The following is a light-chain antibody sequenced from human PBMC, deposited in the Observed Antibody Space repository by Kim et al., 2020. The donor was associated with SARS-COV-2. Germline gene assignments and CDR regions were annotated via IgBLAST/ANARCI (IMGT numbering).Light chain of an antibody. V-gene: IGKV4-1*01. Sequence: DIVMTQSPDSLAVSLGERATINCKSSQSVLYSSNNKNYLAWYQQKPGQPPKLLIYWASTRKSGVPDRFSGSGSGTDFTLTISSLQAEDVAVYSCQQYYSTPRSFGPGTKVDIK. J-gene: IGKJ3*01. CDR1: QSVLYSSNNKNY. CDR2: WAS. CDR3: QQYYSTPRS.